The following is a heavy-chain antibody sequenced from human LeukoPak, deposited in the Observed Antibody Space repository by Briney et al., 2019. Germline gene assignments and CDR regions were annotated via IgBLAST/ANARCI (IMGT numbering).Heavy chain of an antibody. CDR3: AKTPVSAAGYNWFDS. V-gene: IGHV3-23*01. Sequence: PGGSLRLSCAASGSGFTFSTSAMNWVRQAPGKGLEWVSSISGSAGSTFYADSVKGRFTISRDNSKNTLYLQMSSLRAEDTAVYFCAKTPVSAAGYNWFDSWGQGALVTVSS. J-gene: IGHJ5*01. CDR2: ISGSAGST. CDR1: GSGFTFSTSA. D-gene: IGHD6-13*01.